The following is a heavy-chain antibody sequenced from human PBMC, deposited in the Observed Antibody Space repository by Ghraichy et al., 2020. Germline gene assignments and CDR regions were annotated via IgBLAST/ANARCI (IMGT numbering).Heavy chain of an antibody. D-gene: IGHD6-25*01. CDR2: TYFRSKWYT. V-gene: IGHV6-1*01. CDR1: GDSVSSNSAA. Sequence: SQTLSRTCAISGDSVSSNSAAWSWIRQSPSRGLEWLGTTYFRSKWYTDYAASVRSRIIINPDTSKNHFSLQLNSVTPEDTAVYYCARDPSAASIDAFDFWGEGTMVTVSS. CDR3: ARDPSAASIDAFDF. J-gene: IGHJ3*01.